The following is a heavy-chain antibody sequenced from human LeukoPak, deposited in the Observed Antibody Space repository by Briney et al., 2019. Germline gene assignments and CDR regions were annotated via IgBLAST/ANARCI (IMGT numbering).Heavy chain of an antibody. CDR2: INPNSGGT. CDR3: ARGHPALLWFGESHDAFDI. D-gene: IGHD3-10*01. CDR1: GYTFTGYY. J-gene: IGHJ3*02. V-gene: IGHV1-2*02. Sequence: ASVKVSCKASGYTFTGYYMHWVRQAPGQGLEWMGWINPNSGGTNYAQKFQGRVTMTRDTSISTAYMELSRLRSEDTAVYYCARGHPALLWFGESHDAFDIWGQGTMVTVSS.